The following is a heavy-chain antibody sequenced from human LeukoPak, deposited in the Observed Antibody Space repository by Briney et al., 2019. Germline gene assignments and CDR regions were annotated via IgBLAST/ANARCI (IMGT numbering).Heavy chain of an antibody. CDR2: MYYSGIT. V-gene: IGHV4-59*08. D-gene: IGHD1-26*01. CDR1: GGSISSYN. CDR3: ASGSYYFDY. Sequence: PSETLSLTCTVSGGSISSYNWSWIRQPPGKGLEWIGYMYYSGITNHNPSLKSRVTIAVDTSKNQFSLKLSSVTAADTAVYYCASGSYYFDYWGQGTLVTVSS. J-gene: IGHJ4*02.